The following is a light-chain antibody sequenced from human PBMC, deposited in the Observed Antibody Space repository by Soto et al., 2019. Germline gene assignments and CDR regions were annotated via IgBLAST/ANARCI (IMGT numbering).Light chain of an antibody. J-gene: IGKJ1*01. CDR2: GAS. CDR1: QSVSSSY. V-gene: IGKV3-20*01. Sequence: EIVLTQSPGTLSLSPGERATLSCRASQSVSSSYLAWYQQKPGQAPRLLIYGASSRATGIPDRFSGSGSGTDFTLTISRLDPEDSAVYFCQQYNTSPTFGQGTKVDIK. CDR3: QQYNTSPT.